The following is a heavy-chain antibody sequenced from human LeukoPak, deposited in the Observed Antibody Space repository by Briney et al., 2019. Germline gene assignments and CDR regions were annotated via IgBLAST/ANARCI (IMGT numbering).Heavy chain of an antibody. CDR1: GGSISSYY. D-gene: IGHD6-19*01. Sequence: SETLSLTFTVFGGSISSYYWSWIRQSPGKGLEWIGYIYYSESTNYNPSLKSRVTISVDPSKNQSSLNLSSVTAADTAVYYCARYSSGWRSFDIWGQGTMVTVSS. V-gene: IGHV4-59*01. J-gene: IGHJ3*02. CDR3: ARYSSGWRSFDI. CDR2: IYYSEST.